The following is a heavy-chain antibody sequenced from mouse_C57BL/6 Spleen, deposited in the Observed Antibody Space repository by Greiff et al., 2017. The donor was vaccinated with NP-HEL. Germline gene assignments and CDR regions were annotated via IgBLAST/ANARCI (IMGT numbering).Heavy chain of an antibody. V-gene: IGHV1-69*01. J-gene: IGHJ4*01. CDR3: ARGGRKGGYYYAMDY. CDR2: IDPSDSYT. Sequence: QVQLQQPGAELVMPGASVKLSCKASGYTFTSYWMHWVKQRPGQGLEWIGEIDPSDSYTNYNQKFKGKSTLTVDKSSSTAYMQLSSLTSEDSAVYYCARGGRKGGYYYAMDYWGQGTSVTVSS. CDR1: GYTFTSYW.